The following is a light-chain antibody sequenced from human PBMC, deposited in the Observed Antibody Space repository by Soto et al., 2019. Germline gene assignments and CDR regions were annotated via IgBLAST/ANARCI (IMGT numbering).Light chain of an antibody. J-gene: IGLJ3*02. V-gene: IGLV2-14*01. CDR2: GVT. CDR3: CSYTPASTWV. CDR1: SSDVGVHNF. Sequence: QSVLTQPASVSGSPGQSISISCTGSSSDVGVHNFVSWYQHHPGKAPKVLIYGVTNRPSGVSNRFSGSKSGNTASLTISGLQAEDEADYYCCSYTPASTWVFGGGTKVTVL.